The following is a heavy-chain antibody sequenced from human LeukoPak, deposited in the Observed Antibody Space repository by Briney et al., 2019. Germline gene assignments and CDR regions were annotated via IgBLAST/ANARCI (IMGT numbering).Heavy chain of an antibody. Sequence: GGSLRLSCSASGFTFSSYAMHWVRQAPGKGLEYVSAISSNGGSTYYADSVKGRFTISRDNSKNTLYLQMSSLRAGDTAVYYCVKGPTGRYFDWLDYWGQGTLVTVSS. CDR3: VKGPTGRYFDWLDY. V-gene: IGHV3-64D*09. CDR1: GFTFSSYA. J-gene: IGHJ4*02. CDR2: ISSNGGST. D-gene: IGHD3-9*01.